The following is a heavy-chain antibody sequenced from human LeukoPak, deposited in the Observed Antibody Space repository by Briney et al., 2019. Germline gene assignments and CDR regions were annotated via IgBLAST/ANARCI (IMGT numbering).Heavy chain of an antibody. Sequence: GGSLRLSCAASGFTFSSYAMSWVRQAPGKGLEWVSVISGSGDNTYYADSVKGRFTISRDNSKTTLYLQMNSLRAEDTAVYYCARDRIVVVAAPMDVWGKGTTVTVSS. CDR3: ARDRIVVVAAPMDV. CDR1: GFTFSSYA. J-gene: IGHJ6*03. D-gene: IGHD2-15*01. V-gene: IGHV3-23*01. CDR2: ISGSGDNT.